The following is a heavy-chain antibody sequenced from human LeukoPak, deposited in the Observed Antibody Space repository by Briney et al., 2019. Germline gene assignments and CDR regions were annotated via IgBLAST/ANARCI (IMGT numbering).Heavy chain of an antibody. CDR3: ARDFAAAGVFDY. D-gene: IGHD6-13*01. CDR1: GFIFSDYG. Sequence: PGGSLRLSCAASGFIFSDYGMHWVRQAPGKGLEWVALILYDGSNKYYADSVKGRFTISRDNSKNTLYMQMNSLRAEDTAVYYCARDFAAAGVFDYWGQGTLVTVSS. CDR2: ILYDGSNK. V-gene: IGHV3-30*19. J-gene: IGHJ4*02.